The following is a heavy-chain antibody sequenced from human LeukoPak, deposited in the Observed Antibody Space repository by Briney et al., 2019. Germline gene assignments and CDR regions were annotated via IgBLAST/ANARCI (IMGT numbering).Heavy chain of an antibody. J-gene: IGHJ6*03. D-gene: IGHD2-2*01. CDR1: GGSISSYQ. V-gene: IGHV4-4*07. CDR2: VFISGST. CDR3: AREWRRVPTAMDCYYFMDV. Sequence: PSETLSLTCTVSGGSISSYQWSWIRQPAGKGLEWIGRVFISGSTNYNPSLKSRVTMSVDTSKNQFSLKLSSVTAADTAVYYCAREWRRVPTAMDCYYFMDVWGKGTTVTVSS.